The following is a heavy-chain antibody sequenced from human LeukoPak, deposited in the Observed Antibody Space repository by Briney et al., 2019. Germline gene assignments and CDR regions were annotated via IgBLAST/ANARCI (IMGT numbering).Heavy chain of an antibody. CDR1: GYTFTGYY. CDR3: ARVKYSSSHWSPYDAFDI. Sequence: GASVKVSCKASGYTFTGYYMHWVRQAPGQGLEWMGWINPNSGGTNYAQKFQGWVTMTRDTSISTAYMELSRLRSDDTAVYYCARVKYSSSHWSPYDAFDIWGQGTMVTVSS. J-gene: IGHJ3*02. V-gene: IGHV1-2*04. D-gene: IGHD6-13*01. CDR2: INPNSGGT.